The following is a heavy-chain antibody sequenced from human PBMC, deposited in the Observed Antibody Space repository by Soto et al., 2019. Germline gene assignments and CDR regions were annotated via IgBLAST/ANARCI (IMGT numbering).Heavy chain of an antibody. Sequence: SETLSLTCAVSGASISSSNWWSWVRPLPGKGLEWIGEIYHSGSTNYNPSLKSRVTISVDKSKNQFSLKLSSVTAADTAVYYCASTSTGSSSWYFDYWGQGTLVTVSS. CDR2: IYHSGST. CDR1: GASISSSNW. D-gene: IGHD6-13*01. J-gene: IGHJ4*02. V-gene: IGHV4-4*02. CDR3: ASTSTGSSSWYFDY.